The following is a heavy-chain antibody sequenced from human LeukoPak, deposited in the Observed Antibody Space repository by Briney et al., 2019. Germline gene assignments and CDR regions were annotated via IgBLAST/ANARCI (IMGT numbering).Heavy chain of an antibody. Sequence: GGSLRLSCAVSGFTFSSYSMNWVRQAPGKGLEWVSSISGSSSYIYYADSVKGRFTISRHNAKNSLYLQMNSLRAEDTAVYYCARSAPPRMLSLTKFKQLGKFDYWGQGTLVTVSS. CDR3: ARSAPPRMLSLTKFKQLGKFDY. D-gene: IGHD6-13*01. CDR2: ISGSSSYI. J-gene: IGHJ4*02. CDR1: GFTFSSYS. V-gene: IGHV3-21*01.